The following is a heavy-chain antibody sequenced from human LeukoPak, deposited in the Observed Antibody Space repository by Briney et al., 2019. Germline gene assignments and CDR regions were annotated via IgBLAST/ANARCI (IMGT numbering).Heavy chain of an antibody. CDR1: GFTFSGYA. Sequence: GGSLRLSCAASGFTFSGYAMTWVRQAPGKGLEWVSTVSAGGGSTYYADSVKGRFTISRDNPKNTPHLQMNSLRGEDTDVYYCAKVLYGSGGYYQFDYWGQGTLVTVSS. J-gene: IGHJ4*02. D-gene: IGHD3-10*01. CDR3: AKVLYGSGGYYQFDY. V-gene: IGHV3-23*01. CDR2: VSAGGGST.